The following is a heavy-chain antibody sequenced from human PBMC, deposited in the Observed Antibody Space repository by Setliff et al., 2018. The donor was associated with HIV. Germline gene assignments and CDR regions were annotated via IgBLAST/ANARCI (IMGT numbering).Heavy chain of an antibody. CDR3: ARGSMSMVMFILVSAFDI. V-gene: IGHV1-8*02. D-gene: IGHD2-21*01. J-gene: IGHJ3*02. CDR2: MNPKSGNT. Sequence: VASVKVSCKASGYTFSNYDINWVRQATGQGLEWMGWMNPKSGNTGYAQRFQGRVTMTRDTSGSTAYMELSSLTSDDTAVYFCARGSMSMVMFILVSAFDIWGQGTLVTVSS. CDR1: GYTFSNYD.